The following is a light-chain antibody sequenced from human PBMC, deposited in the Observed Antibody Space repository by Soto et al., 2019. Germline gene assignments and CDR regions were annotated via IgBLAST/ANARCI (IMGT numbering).Light chain of an antibody. CDR1: SSNIVTNH. Sequence: QSVLTQPPSASGTPGQRVTISCSGSSSNIVTNHVYWYQHLPGTAPKLLIYRNSLRPSGVPDRFSGSKSGTSASLAISGIRSEDEADYYCAAWDDILSGWVFGGGTKLTVL. CDR2: RNS. CDR3: AAWDDILSGWV. J-gene: IGLJ3*02. V-gene: IGLV1-47*01.